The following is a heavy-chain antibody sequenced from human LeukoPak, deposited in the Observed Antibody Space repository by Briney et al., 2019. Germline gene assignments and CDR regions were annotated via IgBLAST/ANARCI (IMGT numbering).Heavy chain of an antibody. CDR2: INPNSGGT. Sequence: GASVKVSCKASGYTFTGYYMHWVRHAPGQGLEWMGRINPNSGGTNYAQKFQGRVTMTRDTSISTAYMELSRLRSDDTAVYYCARGFSWVQLQDYWGQGTLVTVSS. CDR1: GYTFTGYY. CDR3: ARGFSWVQLQDY. J-gene: IGHJ4*02. V-gene: IGHV1-2*06. D-gene: IGHD6-13*01.